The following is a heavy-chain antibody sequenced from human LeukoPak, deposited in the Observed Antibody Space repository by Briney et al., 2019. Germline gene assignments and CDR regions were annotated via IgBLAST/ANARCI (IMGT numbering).Heavy chain of an antibody. CDR1: GSTFSRYW. CDR2: INTDGSST. CDR3: AREGKNYGDYDYGMDV. J-gene: IGHJ6*02. Sequence: GGSLRLSCAASGSTFSRYWMHWVRQAPGKGLVCVSRINTDGSSTSYADSVKGRFTISRDNAKNTLYLQMNSLRAEDAAVYYCAREGKNYGDYDYGMDVWGQGTTVTVSS. V-gene: IGHV3-74*01. D-gene: IGHD4-17*01.